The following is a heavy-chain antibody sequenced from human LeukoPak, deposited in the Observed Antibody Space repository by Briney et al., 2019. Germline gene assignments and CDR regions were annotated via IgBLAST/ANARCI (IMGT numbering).Heavy chain of an antibody. CDR2: ISSSRSYI. J-gene: IGHJ6*03. CDR1: GFTFSSYS. Sequence: PGGSLRLSFAASGFTFSSYSMTWVRQAPGKGLDWVSSISSSRSYIYYADSVKGRFTISRDNAKNSLYLQMNSLRAEDTAVYYCARVSYSSSSWAYLYYYYYMDVWGKGTTVTVSS. D-gene: IGHD6-6*01. V-gene: IGHV3-21*01. CDR3: ARVSYSSSSWAYLYYYYYMDV.